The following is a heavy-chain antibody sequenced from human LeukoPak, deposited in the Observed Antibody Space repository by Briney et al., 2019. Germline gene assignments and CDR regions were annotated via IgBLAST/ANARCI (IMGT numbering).Heavy chain of an antibody. J-gene: IGHJ4*02. V-gene: IGHV3-7*01. CDR2: IKQDGSER. Sequence: GGSLGLSCAASGFTFSTYWVTWVRQAPGKGLEWVANIKQDGSERNYVDSVKGRFLISRDNAKNSLYLQMNSLRAEDTAVYYCARDATRVGSKRPDYWGQGTLVTVSS. CDR3: ARDATRVGSKRPDY. CDR1: GFTFSTYW. D-gene: IGHD2-15*01.